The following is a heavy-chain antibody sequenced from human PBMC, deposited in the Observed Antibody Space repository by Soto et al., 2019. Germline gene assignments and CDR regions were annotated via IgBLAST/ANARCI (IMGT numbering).Heavy chain of an antibody. D-gene: IGHD1-20*01. Sequence: GGSLRLSCAASGFTLSSYAMNWVRQAPGKGLQWVSSMDGSSNYRYYADSLRGRFTISRDNAKNSLYLQMSSLRAEDTATYYCAEHGRITVTGDGFDSWGQGTVVTVSS. V-gene: IGHV3-21*01. CDR3: AEHGRITVTGDGFDS. J-gene: IGHJ3*02. CDR2: MDGSSNYR. CDR1: GFTLSSYA.